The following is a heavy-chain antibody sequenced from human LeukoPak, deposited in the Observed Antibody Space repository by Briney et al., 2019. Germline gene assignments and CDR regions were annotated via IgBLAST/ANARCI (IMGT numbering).Heavy chain of an antibody. CDR3: AKADSSDWYNLDY. J-gene: IGHJ4*02. Sequence: GGSLRLSCAASGLTFRNYGMHWVRQAPGKGLEWVAVVSYGGNYKFSADSVKGRFTISRDTSKNTLYLQMNSLRAEDTAVYYCAKADSSDWYNLDYWGQGTLVTVSS. CDR1: GLTFRNYG. D-gene: IGHD6-19*01. V-gene: IGHV3-30*18. CDR2: VSYGGNYK.